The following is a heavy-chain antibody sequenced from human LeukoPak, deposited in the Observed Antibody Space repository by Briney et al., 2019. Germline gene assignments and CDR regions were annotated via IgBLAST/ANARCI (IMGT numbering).Heavy chain of an antibody. D-gene: IGHD6-13*01. CDR3: ASNPGSSSRYWYFDL. Sequence: GESLKISCKGSGYSFTSYWIGWVRQMPGKGLEWMGIIYPGDSDTRYSPSFQGQVAISADKSISTAYLQWSSLKALDTAMYYCASNPGSSSRYWYFDLWGRGTLVTVSS. CDR2: IYPGDSDT. CDR1: GYSFTSYW. J-gene: IGHJ2*01. V-gene: IGHV5-51*01.